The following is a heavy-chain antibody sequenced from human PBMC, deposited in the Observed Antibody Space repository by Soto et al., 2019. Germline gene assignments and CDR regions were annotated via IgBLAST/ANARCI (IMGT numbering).Heavy chain of an antibody. Sequence: EVQLLESGGGLVQPGGSLRLSCAASGFTFSSYAMSWVRQAPGKGLEWVSAISGSGGSTYYADSVKVRFTISRDNSKNTLYLQMNSLRAEDTAVYYCAKDPSIVVVVAAIPDAFDIWGQGTMVTVSS. J-gene: IGHJ3*02. D-gene: IGHD2-15*01. CDR1: GFTFSSYA. CDR2: ISGSGGST. CDR3: AKDPSIVVVVAAIPDAFDI. V-gene: IGHV3-23*01.